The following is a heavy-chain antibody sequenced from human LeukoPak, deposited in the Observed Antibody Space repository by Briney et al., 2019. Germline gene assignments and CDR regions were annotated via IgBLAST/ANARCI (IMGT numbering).Heavy chain of an antibody. CDR2: ISSSSSYI. CDR1: GFTFSRYS. D-gene: IGHD4-17*01. CDR3: AREANNYGDHSMMI. J-gene: IGHJ4*02. Sequence: PGGSLRLSCAASGFTFSRYSMNWVRQAPGKGLEWVSSISSSSSYIYYADSVKGRFTISRDNAKNSLYLQMNGLRAEDTAVYYCAREANNYGDHSMMIWGQGTLVTVSS. V-gene: IGHV3-21*01.